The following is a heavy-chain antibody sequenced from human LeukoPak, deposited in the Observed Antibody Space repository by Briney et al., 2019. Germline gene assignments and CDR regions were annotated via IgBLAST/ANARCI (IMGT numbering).Heavy chain of an antibody. CDR2: IPDEGSNK. Sequence: PAKSLRLSCAASGFTFNSYAMHWVRQAPGKGLEWVAAIPDEGSNKYYADSMKGRFTISRDSSKNTVYLEMNSLRVDDTAVYYCARGGATVTVGFFDYWGQGTLVTVS. J-gene: IGHJ4*02. V-gene: IGHV3-30*04. D-gene: IGHD4-17*01. CDR3: ARGGATVTVGFFDY. CDR1: GFTFNSYA.